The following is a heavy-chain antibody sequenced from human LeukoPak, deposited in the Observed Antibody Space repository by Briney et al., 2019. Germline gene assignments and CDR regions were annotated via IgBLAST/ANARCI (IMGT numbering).Heavy chain of an antibody. D-gene: IGHD5-18*01. Sequence: SETLSLTCIVSAGSINSADYYRSRIRQPPGKGLEWIGYIFYSGSTYYNPSLKSRLTISVDTSKNQFSLKLSSVTAADTAVYYCARGAYSYGLYYFASWGQGTLVTVSS. V-gene: IGHV4-30-4*01. CDR3: ARGAYSYGLYYFAS. CDR2: IFYSGST. J-gene: IGHJ4*02. CDR1: AGSINSADYY.